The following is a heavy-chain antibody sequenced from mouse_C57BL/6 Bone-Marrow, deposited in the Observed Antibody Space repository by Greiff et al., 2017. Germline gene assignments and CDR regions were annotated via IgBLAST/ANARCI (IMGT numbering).Heavy chain of an antibody. CDR3: ARYDDYDRYYYAMDY. CDR2: IRNKANGYTT. V-gene: IGHV7-3*01. Sequence: EVKLMESGGGLVQPGGSLSLSCAASGFTFTDYYMSWVRQPPGKALEWLGFIRNKANGYTTEYSASVKGRFTISRDNSQSILYLQMNALRAEDSATYYCARYDDYDRYYYAMDYWGQGTSVTVSS. D-gene: IGHD2-4*01. J-gene: IGHJ4*01. CDR1: GFTFTDYY.